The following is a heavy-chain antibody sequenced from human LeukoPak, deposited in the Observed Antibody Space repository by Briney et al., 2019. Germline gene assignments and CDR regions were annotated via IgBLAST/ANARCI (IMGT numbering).Heavy chain of an antibody. J-gene: IGHJ4*02. CDR3: ARGVEDIAATAVNDY. Sequence: PGGSLGLSCAASGFTFSSYEMDWVRQAPGKGLEWVSYISSSGSTIYYADSVKGRFTISRDNAKNSLYLQMNSLRAEDTAVYYCARGVEDIAATAVNDYWGQGTLVTVSS. D-gene: IGHD5-12*01. CDR2: ISSSGSTI. CDR1: GFTFSSYE. V-gene: IGHV3-48*03.